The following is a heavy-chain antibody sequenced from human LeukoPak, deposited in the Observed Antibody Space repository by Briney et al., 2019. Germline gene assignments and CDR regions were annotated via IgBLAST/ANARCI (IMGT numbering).Heavy chain of an antibody. Sequence: SETLSLTCTVSGGSVISGSHYWTWIRQSPGRGLEWIGYIYYSGSTNYNPSLKSRVTISVDTSKNQFSLKLSSVTAADTAVYYCARDYLILATNYYFYYGMDVWGKGPRSSSPQ. CDR1: GGSVISGSHY. CDR2: IYYSGST. J-gene: IGHJ6*04. CDR3: ARDYLILATNYYFYYGMDV. D-gene: IGHD5-12*01. V-gene: IGHV4-61*01.